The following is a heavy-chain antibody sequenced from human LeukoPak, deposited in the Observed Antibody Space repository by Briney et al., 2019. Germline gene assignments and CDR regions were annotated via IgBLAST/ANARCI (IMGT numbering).Heavy chain of an antibody. CDR2: IIPIFGTA. Sequence: ASVKVSCKASGGTFSSYAISWVRQAPGQGLEWMGGIIPIFGTANYAQKFQGRVTITADESTSTAYMELSSLRSEDTAVYYCARSPPQGIVVVPAAHKYYYGMDVWGQGTTVTVSS. V-gene: IGHV1-69*13. CDR1: GGTFSSYA. J-gene: IGHJ6*02. CDR3: ARSPPQGIVVVPAAHKYYYGMDV. D-gene: IGHD2-2*01.